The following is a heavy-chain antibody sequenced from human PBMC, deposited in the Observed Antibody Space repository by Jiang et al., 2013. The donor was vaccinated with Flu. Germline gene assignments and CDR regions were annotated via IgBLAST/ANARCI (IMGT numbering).Heavy chain of an antibody. V-gene: IGHV1-69*04. Sequence: EVKKPGSSVKVSCKASGGTFSSYAISWVRQAPGQGLEWMGRIIPILGIANYAQKFQGRVTITADKSTSTAYMELSSLRSEDTAVYYCVRVRGVIIGANLYYYYGMDVWGQGTTVTVSS. CDR2: IIPILGIA. D-gene: IGHD3-10*01. J-gene: IGHJ6*02. CDR3: VRVRGVIIGANLYYYYGMDV. CDR1: GGTFSSYA.